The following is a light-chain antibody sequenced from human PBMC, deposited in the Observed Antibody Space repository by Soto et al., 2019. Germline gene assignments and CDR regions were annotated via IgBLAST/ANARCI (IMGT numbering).Light chain of an antibody. V-gene: IGKV1-5*03. CDR1: QTISSW. J-gene: IGKJ1*01. CDR3: QHYNSYSEA. CDR2: KAS. Sequence: DIPMTQSPSTLSGSVGDRVTITCRASQTISSWLAWYQQKPGKAPKLLNYKASTLKSGVPSRFSGSGSGTEFTLTISSLQPDDFATYYCQHYNSYSEAFAQGTKVELK.